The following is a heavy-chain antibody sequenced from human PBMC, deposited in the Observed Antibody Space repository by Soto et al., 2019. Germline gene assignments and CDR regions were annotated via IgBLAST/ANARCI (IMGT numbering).Heavy chain of an antibody. Sequence: ASVKVSCKASGYTFTGYYMHWVRQAPGQGLEWMGWINPNSGGTNYAQKFQGRVTMTRDTSISTAYMELSRLRSDDTAVYYCARGAARSPDLNYYYGMDIWGQGTTVTVSS. CDR2: INPNSGGT. D-gene: IGHD6-6*01. V-gene: IGHV1-2*02. CDR3: ARGAARSPDLNYYYGMDI. CDR1: GYTFTGYY. J-gene: IGHJ6*02.